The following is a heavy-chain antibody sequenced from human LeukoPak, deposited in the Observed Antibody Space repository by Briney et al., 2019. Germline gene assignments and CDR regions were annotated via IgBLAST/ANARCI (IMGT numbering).Heavy chain of an antibody. CDR1: GFTFSSYG. Sequence: GGSLRLSCAASGFTFSSYGMHWVRRAPGKGLEWVAVIWYDGSNKYYADSVKGRFTISRDNSKNTLYLQMNSLRAEDTAVYYCARDPSFLWFGESHYYFDYWGQGTLVTVSS. CDR3: ARDPSFLWFGESHYYFDY. D-gene: IGHD3-10*01. V-gene: IGHV3-33*01. J-gene: IGHJ4*02. CDR2: IWYDGSNK.